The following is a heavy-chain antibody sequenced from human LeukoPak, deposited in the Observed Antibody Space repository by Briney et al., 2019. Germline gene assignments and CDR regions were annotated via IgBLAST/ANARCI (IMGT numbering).Heavy chain of an antibody. CDR1: GGSFSHYY. CDR2: INHRGST. CDR3: ASSPSYDTSGYYYDH. Sequence: SETLSLTCAVSGGSFSHYYWTYIRQPPGKGLEWIGEINHRGSTHYNPSLKSRVTISVDTSKSQFSLKLNSVTAADTAVYYCASSPSYDTSGYYYDHWGQGTLVTVSS. D-gene: IGHD3-22*01. J-gene: IGHJ4*02. V-gene: IGHV4-34*01.